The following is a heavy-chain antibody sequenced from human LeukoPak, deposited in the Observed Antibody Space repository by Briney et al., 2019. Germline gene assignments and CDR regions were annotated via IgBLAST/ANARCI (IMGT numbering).Heavy chain of an antibody. J-gene: IGHJ4*02. CDR3: ARDRVVVVAAYFDY. V-gene: IGHV3-7*03. CDR2: INRDGSEK. Sequence: TGGSLRLSCAASGFTFSSYCMSWVRQAPGKGLEWVANINRDGSEKYYVDSVKGRFTISRDNAKNSLYLQMNGLRAEDTAVYYCARDRVVVVAAYFDYWGQGTLVTVSS. CDR1: GFTFSSYC. D-gene: IGHD2-15*01.